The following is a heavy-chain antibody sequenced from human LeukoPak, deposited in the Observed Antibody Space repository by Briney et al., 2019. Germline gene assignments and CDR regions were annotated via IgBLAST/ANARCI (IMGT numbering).Heavy chain of an antibody. CDR1: GFTFSSYA. D-gene: IGHD6-6*01. V-gene: IGHV3-23*01. CDR3: AKGGGQLTNYYYYYMDV. Sequence: PGGSLRLSCAASGFTFSSYAMSWVRQAPGKGLEWVSAISGSGGSTYYADSVKGRFTISRDNSKNTLYLQMNSLRAEDTAVYYCAKGGGQLTNYYYYYMDVWGKGTTVTVSS. CDR2: ISGSGGST. J-gene: IGHJ6*03.